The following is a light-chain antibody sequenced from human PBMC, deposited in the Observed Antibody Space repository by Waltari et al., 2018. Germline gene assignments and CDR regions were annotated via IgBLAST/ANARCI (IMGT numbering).Light chain of an antibody. CDR2: GAS. CDR3: HQYNNRPPYT. Sequence: TQSPATLSVSLGERVTLPCRASEGIIINLAWYQQKPGQTPRLIIHGASKRATGVPARFAGSGSRTEFTLIISSLQSEDIAVYYCHQYNNRPPYTFGQGTKLEIK. J-gene: IGKJ2*01. CDR1: EGIIIN. V-gene: IGKV3-15*01.